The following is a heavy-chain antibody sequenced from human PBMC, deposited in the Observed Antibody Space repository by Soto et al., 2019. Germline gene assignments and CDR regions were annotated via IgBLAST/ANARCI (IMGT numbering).Heavy chain of an antibody. V-gene: IGHV3-7*01. CDR1: GFTFSSFW. CDR3: ARDVSGKLGHDS. Sequence: EVQLVESGGGLVQPGGSLRLSCAASGFTFSSFWMSWARRAPGKGLEWVANIKQDGSDKNYVGSVKGRFTISRDNAKNSLHLQMNSLRVEDTAVYYCARDVSGKLGHDSWGQGTLVTASS. CDR2: IKQDGSDK. D-gene: IGHD3-10*01. J-gene: IGHJ4*02.